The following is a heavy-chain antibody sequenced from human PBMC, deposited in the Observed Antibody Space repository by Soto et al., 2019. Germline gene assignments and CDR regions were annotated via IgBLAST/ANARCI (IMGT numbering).Heavy chain of an antibody. CDR1: GFTFNSFA. D-gene: IGHD2-2*01. J-gene: IGHJ4*02. CDR2: ITGSGGTT. V-gene: IGHV3-23*01. CDR3: AKDPGYCSSTTCYDLF. Sequence: PGGSLRLSCAASGFTFNSFAMSWVRQAPGKGLEWVSGITGSGGTTYYADSVKGRFTISRDNSMNTLYLQMNSLRAEDTAIYYCAKDPGYCSSTTCYDLFWGQGSPVTVSS.